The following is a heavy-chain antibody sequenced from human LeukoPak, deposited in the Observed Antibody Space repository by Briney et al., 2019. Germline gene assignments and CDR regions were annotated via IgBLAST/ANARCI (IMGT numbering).Heavy chain of an antibody. V-gene: IGHV1-2*02. D-gene: IGHD5-12*01. CDR3: ARGPRYGESGYDLGPY. CDR1: GYTFTSYY. Sequence: ASVKVSCKASGYTFTSYYIHRMRQAPGQGLEWVWWINPNSGGSHYARRFQGRVTMTSDTSINTGYMELTSLTTDDTAVYYCARGPRYGESGYDLGPYWGQGTLVTVSS. J-gene: IGHJ4*02. CDR2: INPNSGGS.